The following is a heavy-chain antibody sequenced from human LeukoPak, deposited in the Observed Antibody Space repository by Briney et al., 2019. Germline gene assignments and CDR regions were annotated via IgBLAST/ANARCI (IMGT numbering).Heavy chain of an antibody. Sequence: GGSLRLSCAASGFTFSSYWMHWVRQAPGKGLVWVSRINTDGSSTSYADSVKGRFTISRDNAKNTLYLQMNSLRAEDTAVYYCARVDTAGITIFGVVIDYWGQGTLVTVSS. D-gene: IGHD3-3*01. J-gene: IGHJ4*02. CDR3: ARVDTAGITIFGVVIDY. CDR1: GFTFSSYW. V-gene: IGHV3-74*01. CDR2: INTDGSST.